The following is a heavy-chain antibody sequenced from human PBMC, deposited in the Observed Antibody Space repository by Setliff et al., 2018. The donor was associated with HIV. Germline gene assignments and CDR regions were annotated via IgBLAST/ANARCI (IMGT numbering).Heavy chain of an antibody. Sequence: GESLKISCAASGFAFSTSWMSWVRQAPGKGLEWVANIREDGTAEYYVDSVRGRFAISRDNAKNSLYLQMNNLRADDTAVYYCAKYSSLGSWGQGTLVTVSS. J-gene: IGHJ5*02. V-gene: IGHV3-7*03. CDR1: GFAFSTSW. D-gene: IGHD3-16*01. CDR3: AKYSSLGS. CDR2: IREDGTAE.